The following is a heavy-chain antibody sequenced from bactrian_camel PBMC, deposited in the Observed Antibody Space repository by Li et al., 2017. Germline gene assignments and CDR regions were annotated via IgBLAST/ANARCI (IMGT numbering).Heavy chain of an antibody. CDR3: ATVDYSGGDY. CDR1: GFTFSSYA. CDR2: INSNSGST. V-gene: IGHV3S40*01. J-gene: IGHJ4*01. D-gene: IGHD2*01. Sequence: VQLVESGGGLVQPGGSLRLSCAASGFTFSSYAMSWVRQAPGKGLEWVSTINSNSGSTYYADSVKGRFTMSRDKKGTVFLRMSSLKSEDSALYYCATVDYSGGDYWGQGTQVTVS.